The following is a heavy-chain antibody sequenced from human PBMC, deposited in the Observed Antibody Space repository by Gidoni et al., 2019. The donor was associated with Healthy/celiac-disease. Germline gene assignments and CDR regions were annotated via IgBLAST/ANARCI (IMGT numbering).Heavy chain of an antibody. J-gene: IGHJ4*02. CDR3: AREDIIYYPIDY. Sequence: QVQLVESGGGVVQPGRSMRLSCEASGFTFSSYAMHWVRQAPGKGLEWVAMISYDGSNKYYADSVKGRFTISRDNSKNTLFLQMNSLRPEDTAVYYCAREDIIYYPIDYWGQGTLVTVSS. CDR1: GFTFSSYA. D-gene: IGHD3-10*01. V-gene: IGHV3-30-3*01. CDR2: ISYDGSNK.